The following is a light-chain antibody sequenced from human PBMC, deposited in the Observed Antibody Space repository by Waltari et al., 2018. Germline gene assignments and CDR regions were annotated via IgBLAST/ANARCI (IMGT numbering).Light chain of an antibody. CDR2: QDN. CDR1: QLGDKY. V-gene: IGLV3-1*01. Sequence: SYELTQPPSVSVSPGQTASFTCPGDQLGDKYTSWYQQRPGQSPMLVIYQDNKRPSGIPERFSGSSSGDTATLTISGTQSLDEADYYCQAWDSSTVVFGGGTKLTVL. J-gene: IGLJ2*01. CDR3: QAWDSSTVV.